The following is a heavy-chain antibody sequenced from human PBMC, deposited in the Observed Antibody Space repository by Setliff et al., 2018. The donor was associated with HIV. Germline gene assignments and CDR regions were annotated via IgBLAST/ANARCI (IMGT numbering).Heavy chain of an antibody. CDR2: INPSFGST. Sequence: SVKVSCKASGYTVTDYYMHWVRRAPGHGLEWMGIINPSFGSTSYAQKFQGRVTMTRDTSTSTVFMELSSLNSEDTAVYYCATDRDATMVPGADYWGQGTQVTVSS. J-gene: IGHJ4*02. V-gene: IGHV1-46*01. CDR3: ATDRDATMVPGADY. D-gene: IGHD3-10*01. CDR1: GYTVTDYY.